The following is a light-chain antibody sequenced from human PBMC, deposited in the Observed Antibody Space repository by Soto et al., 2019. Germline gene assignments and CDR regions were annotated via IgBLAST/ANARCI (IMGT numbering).Light chain of an antibody. CDR1: QSVSSN. V-gene: IGKV3-15*01. CDR3: QQYNNWPPWT. Sequence: EIAMTQSPATLSVSPGERATLSCRARQSVSSNLAWYRQKPGQAPRLLIYGASTRATGIPARFSGSGSGTEFALTISSLQSEDFAVYYCQQYNNWPPWTFGQGTKVEIK. J-gene: IGKJ1*01. CDR2: GAS.